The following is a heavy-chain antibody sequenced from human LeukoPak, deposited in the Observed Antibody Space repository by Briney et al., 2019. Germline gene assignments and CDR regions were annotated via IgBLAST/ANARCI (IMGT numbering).Heavy chain of an antibody. CDR1: GGSISSSSYY. CDR2: IYYSGST. CDR3: ASGLIAAAGLDAFDI. V-gene: IGHV4-39*06. D-gene: IGHD6-13*01. Sequence: SETLSLTCTVSGGSISSSSYYWGWIRQPPGKGLEWIGSIYYSGSTYYNPSLKSRVTISVDTSKNQFPLKLSSVTAADTAVYYCASGLIAAAGLDAFDIWGQGTMVTVSS. J-gene: IGHJ3*02.